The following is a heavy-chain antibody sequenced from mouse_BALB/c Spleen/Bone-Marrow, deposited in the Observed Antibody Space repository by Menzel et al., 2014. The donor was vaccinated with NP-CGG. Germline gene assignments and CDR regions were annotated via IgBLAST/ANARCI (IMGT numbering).Heavy chain of an antibody. J-gene: IGHJ4*01. CDR1: GFTFSSFG. D-gene: IGHD2-3*01. V-gene: IGHV5-17*02. Sequence: EVKLVESGGGLVQPGGSRKLSCAASGFTFSSFGMHWVRQAPERGLEWVAYISSGTSTIYYADTVKGRFTISGDNTKNTLFLQMTSLRSEDTAIYYCARDDGYYIRNAMDYWGQGTSVTVSS. CDR2: ISSGTSTI. CDR3: ARDDGYYIRNAMDY.